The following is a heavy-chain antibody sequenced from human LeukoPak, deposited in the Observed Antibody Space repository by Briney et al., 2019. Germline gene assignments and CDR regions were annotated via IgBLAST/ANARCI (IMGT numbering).Heavy chain of an antibody. Sequence: GGSLRLSCGASGFIFRTYAMHWVRQAPGKGLEWVAVISHDGINKKYADSVKGRFTISRDNSKNTLYLQMNSLTDEDMAIYYWARDYRKAIVVVTAILPYWGQGTLVTVSS. CDR3: ARDYRKAIVVVTAILPY. D-gene: IGHD2-21*02. CDR2: ISHDGINK. V-gene: IGHV3-30-3*01. CDR1: GFIFRTYA. J-gene: IGHJ4*02.